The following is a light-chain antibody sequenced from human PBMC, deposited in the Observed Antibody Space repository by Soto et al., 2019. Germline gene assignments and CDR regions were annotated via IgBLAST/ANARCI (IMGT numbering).Light chain of an antibody. CDR1: SSDVGGYNY. CDR2: EVS. Sequence: QSVLTQPASVSGSPGQSITISCTGTSSDVGGYNYVSWYQQHPGKAPKLMISEVSHRPSGVSTRFSGSRSGNTASLTISGLQAEDEADYYCSSYTTSGTYVVGAGTKVTVL. J-gene: IGLJ1*01. CDR3: SSYTTSGTYV. V-gene: IGLV2-14*01.